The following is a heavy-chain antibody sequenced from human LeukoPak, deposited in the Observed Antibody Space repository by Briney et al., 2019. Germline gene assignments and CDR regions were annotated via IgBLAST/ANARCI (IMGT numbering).Heavy chain of an antibody. D-gene: IGHD3-10*01. CDR1: GYSFTSYW. CDR3: ARRRGSGSYSSTHFDY. V-gene: IGHV5-51*01. CDR2: IYPGDSDT. Sequence: GESLKISCKGSGYSFTSYWIGWVRRMPGKGLEWMGIIYPGDSDTRYSPSFQGQVTISADKSISTAYLQWSSLKASDTAMYYCARRRGSGSYSSTHFDYWGQGTLVTVSS. J-gene: IGHJ4*02.